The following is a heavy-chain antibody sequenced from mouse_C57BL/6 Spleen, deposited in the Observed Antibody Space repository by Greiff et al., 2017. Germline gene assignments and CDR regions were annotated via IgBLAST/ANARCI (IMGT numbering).Heavy chain of an antibody. V-gene: IGHV1-81*01. Sequence: VQLQQSGAELARPGASVKLSCKASGYTFTSYGISWVKQRTGQGLEWIGEIYPRSGNTYYNEKFKGKATLTADKSSSTAYMELRSLTSEDSAVYFCARRGYDYDDYAMDYWGQGTSVTVSS. CDR2: IYPRSGNT. D-gene: IGHD2-4*01. CDR1: GYTFTSYG. J-gene: IGHJ4*01. CDR3: ARRGYDYDDYAMDY.